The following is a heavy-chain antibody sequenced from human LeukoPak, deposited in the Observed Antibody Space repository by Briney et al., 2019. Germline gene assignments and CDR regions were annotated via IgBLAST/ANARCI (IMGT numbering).Heavy chain of an antibody. J-gene: IGHJ4*02. CDR1: GFTFSSYA. CDR3: ARDRQQLFTGEYFDY. Sequence: GGSLRLSCAASGFTFSSYAMHWVRQAPGKGLEWVAVISYDGSNKYYADSVKGRFTISRDNSKNTLYLQMNSLRAEDTAVYYCARDRQQLFTGEYFDYWAREPWSPSPQ. D-gene: IGHD6-13*01. CDR2: ISYDGSNK. V-gene: IGHV3-30-3*01.